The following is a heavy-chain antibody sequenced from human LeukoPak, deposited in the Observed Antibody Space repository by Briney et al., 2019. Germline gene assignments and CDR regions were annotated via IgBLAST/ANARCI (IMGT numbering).Heavy chain of an antibody. CDR1: GFTFGDCA. J-gene: IGHJ4*02. CDR3: TRDRPIDY. CDR2: IRSKTDGAST. V-gene: IGHV3-49*03. Sequence: GGSLRLSCTASGFTFGDCAMAWFRQAPGKGLEWVGFIRSKTDGASTKYAASVRGRFTISRDDSKSIAYLQMNSLKTEDTAVYYCTRDRPIDYWGQGTLVTVSS. D-gene: IGHD6-6*01.